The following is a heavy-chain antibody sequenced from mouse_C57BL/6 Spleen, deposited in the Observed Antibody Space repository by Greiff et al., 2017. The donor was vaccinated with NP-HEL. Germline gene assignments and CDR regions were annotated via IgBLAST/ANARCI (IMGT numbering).Heavy chain of an antibody. D-gene: IGHD3-2*02. J-gene: IGHJ3*01. V-gene: IGHV14-1*01. CDR1: GFNIKDYY. CDR2: IDPEDGDT. Sequence: EVQLQQSGAELVRPGASVKLSCTASGFNIKDYYMHWVKQRPEQGLEWIGRIDPEDGDTEYAPKFQGKATMTADTSSNTAYLQLSSLTSEDTAVYYWTNSAQVAWFAYWGQGTLVTVSA. CDR3: TNSAQVAWFAY.